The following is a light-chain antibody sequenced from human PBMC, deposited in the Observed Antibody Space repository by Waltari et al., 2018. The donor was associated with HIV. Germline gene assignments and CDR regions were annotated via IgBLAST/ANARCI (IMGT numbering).Light chain of an antibody. J-gene: IGLJ2*01. CDR3: SAYGGVASYLI. Sequence: HSALTQPRSVSGSPGQSVTIPCTGTSSDIGAYDYVSWFQKFPGRAPKLLIFDVNKRPSGVPERFSGFKSGDTASLTISGRQPDDESDYFCSAYGGVASYLIFGGGTTLTVL. CDR1: SSDIGAYDY. CDR2: DVN. V-gene: IGLV2-11*01.